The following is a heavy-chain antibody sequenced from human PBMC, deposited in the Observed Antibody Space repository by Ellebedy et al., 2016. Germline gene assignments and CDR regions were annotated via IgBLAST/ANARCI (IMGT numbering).Heavy chain of an antibody. CDR3: TTEVYYDILTRGY. J-gene: IGHJ4*02. D-gene: IGHD3-9*01. V-gene: IGHV3-15*01. CDR1: GFTFSNAW. Sequence: GESLKISCAASGFTFSNAWMSWVRQAPGKGLEWVGRIKSKTDGGTTDYAAPVKGRFTISRDDSKNTLYLQMNSLKTEDTAVYYCTTEVYYDILTRGYWGQGTLVTVSS. CDR2: IKSKTDGGTT.